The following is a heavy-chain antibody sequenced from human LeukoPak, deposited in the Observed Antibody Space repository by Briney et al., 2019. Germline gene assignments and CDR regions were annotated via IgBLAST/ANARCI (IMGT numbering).Heavy chain of an antibody. V-gene: IGHV3-30*18. CDR1: GFTFSSYG. J-gene: IGHJ4*02. Sequence: GGSLRLSCAASGFTFSSYGMHWVRQAPGKGLEWVAVISYDGSNKYYADSVKGRFTISRDNSKNTLYLQMNSLRAEDTAVYYCAKGEGYSGYAFVGDLQIDYWGQGTLVTVSS. D-gene: IGHD5-12*01. CDR2: ISYDGSNK. CDR3: AKGEGYSGYAFVGDLQIDY.